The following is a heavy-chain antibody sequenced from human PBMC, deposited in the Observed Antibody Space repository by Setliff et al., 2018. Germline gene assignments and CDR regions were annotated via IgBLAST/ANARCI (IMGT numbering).Heavy chain of an antibody. V-gene: IGHV4-39*01. CDR2: VYSSGST. CDR3: ARHYGGGYKHFDY. J-gene: IGHJ4*02. D-gene: IGHD5-12*01. Sequence: SETLSLTCTVSGGSISSGSYYWAWIRQSPGQGLEWIASVYSSGSTYYKPSLKSRVTISVDTSKNQFSLKLSSVTAADTAVYYCARHYGGGYKHFDYWGQGTLVTVSS. CDR1: GGSISSGSYY.